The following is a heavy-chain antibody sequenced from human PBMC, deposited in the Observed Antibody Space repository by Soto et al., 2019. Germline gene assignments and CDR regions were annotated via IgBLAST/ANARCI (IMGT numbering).Heavy chain of an antibody. CDR3: AKPVVPAAIFSYYYGMDV. J-gene: IGHJ6*02. V-gene: IGHV3-30*18. D-gene: IGHD2-2*01. CDR1: GFTFSSYG. CDR2: ISYDGSNK. Sequence: QVQLVESGGGVFQPGRSLSLSCEASGFTFSSYGMHWARQAPGKGLEGVAVISYDGSNKYYADSVKGRFTISRDNSKNTLYLQMNSLRAEDTAVYYCAKPVVPAAIFSYYYGMDVWGQGTTVTVSS.